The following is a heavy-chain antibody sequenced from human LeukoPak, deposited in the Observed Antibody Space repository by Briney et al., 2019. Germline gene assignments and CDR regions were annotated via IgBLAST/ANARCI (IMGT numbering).Heavy chain of an antibody. J-gene: IGHJ6*03. CDR3: ARGPRPGQLGPNYFYMDV. CDR1: GFTFSSYA. Sequence: ASVKLSCKASGFTFSSYAISWVRQAPGQGLEWMGRIIPIFGTPNYAHKFKGRVTITTDKSTNTAYMELSSLRSEDTAVYYCARGPRPGQLGPNYFYMDVWGKGTTVTVSS. D-gene: IGHD5-18*01. CDR2: IIPIFGTP. V-gene: IGHV1-69*05.